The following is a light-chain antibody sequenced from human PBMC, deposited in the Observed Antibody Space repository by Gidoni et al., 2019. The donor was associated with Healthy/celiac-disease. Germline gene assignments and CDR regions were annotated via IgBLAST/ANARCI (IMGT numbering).Light chain of an antibody. V-gene: IGKV2-28*01. CDR2: LGS. CDR1: QSLLHSNGYNY. CDR3: MQALQTPRT. Sequence: DIVMTPSPLSLPVTPGEPASISCRSSQSLLHSNGYNYLDWYLQKPGQSPQLLIYLGSNRATGVPDRFSGSGSGTDFTLKISRVAAEDVGVYYCMQALQTPRTFGQWTKLEIK. J-gene: IGKJ2*02.